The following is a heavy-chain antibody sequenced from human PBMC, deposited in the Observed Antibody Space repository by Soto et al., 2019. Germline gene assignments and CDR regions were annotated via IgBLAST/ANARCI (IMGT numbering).Heavy chain of an antibody. J-gene: IGHJ4*02. V-gene: IGHV6-1*01. CDR2: TYYRSKWNS. CDR3: VRGQFSAFDC. CDR1: GDSVSRTSVA. Sequence: QVQLHQSGPGLVKPSQTLSLTCAISGDSVSRTSVAWNWIRQSPSRGHGWLGRTYYRSKWNSDDAVSVRGRITINPDTSKSQFSLQLNSVTPEDTAVYYCVRGQFSAFDCWGQGTLVTVSS.